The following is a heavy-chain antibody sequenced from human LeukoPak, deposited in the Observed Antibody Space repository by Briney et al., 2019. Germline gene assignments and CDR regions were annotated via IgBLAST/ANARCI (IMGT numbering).Heavy chain of an antibody. CDR2: ISWNSGSI. V-gene: IGHV3-9*01. CDR1: GFTFDDYA. D-gene: IGHD2-21*02. CDR3: ARVHNPLIVVVTAFCDY. J-gene: IGHJ4*02. Sequence: GGSLRLSCAASGFTFDDYAMHWVRQAPGKGLEWVSGISWNSGSIGYADSVKGRFTISRDNAKNSLYLQMNSLRAEDTALYYCARVHNPLIVVVTAFCDYWGQGTLVTVSS.